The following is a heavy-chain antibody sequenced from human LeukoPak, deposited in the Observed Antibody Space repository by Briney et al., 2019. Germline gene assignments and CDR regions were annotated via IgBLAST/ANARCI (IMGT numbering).Heavy chain of an antibody. CDR3: AREGAGAAAGKGGYNWFDP. J-gene: IGHJ5*02. D-gene: IGHD6-13*01. CDR1: GDSVSGSNW. V-gene: IGHV4-4*02. Sequence: SGTLSLTCAVSGDSVSGSNWWSWVRQPPGKGLEWIGDIYYSGSTNYNPSLKSRVTISVDKSKNQFSLKLSSVTAADTAVYYCAREGAGAAAGKGGYNWFDPWGQGTLVTVSS. CDR2: IYYSGST.